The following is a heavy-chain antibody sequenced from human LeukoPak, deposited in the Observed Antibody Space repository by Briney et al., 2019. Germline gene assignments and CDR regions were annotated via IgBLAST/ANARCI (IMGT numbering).Heavy chain of an antibody. V-gene: IGHV5-51*01. J-gene: IGHJ4*02. Sequence: GESLKISCKGSGYSFTSYWIGWVRQMPGKGLEWMGIIYPGDSDTRYSPSFQGQVTISADKSISTAYLQWSSLKASDTAMYYCARLRGGLLVVPAAVDYWGQGTLVTVSS. CDR2: IYPGDSDT. CDR3: ARLRGGLLVVPAAVDY. CDR1: GYSFTSYW. D-gene: IGHD2-2*01.